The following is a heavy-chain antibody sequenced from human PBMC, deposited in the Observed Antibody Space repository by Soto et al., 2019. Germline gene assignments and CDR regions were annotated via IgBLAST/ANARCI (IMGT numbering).Heavy chain of an antibody. CDR2: IYYSGST. D-gene: IGHD2-21*02. Sequence: SETLSLTCTVSGGSVSSGSYYWSWIRQPPGKGLEWIGYIYYSGSTNYNPSLKSRVTISVDTSKNQFSLKLSSVTAADTAVYYCARGDGGNSWDNWFDPWGQGTLVTVSS. J-gene: IGHJ5*02. V-gene: IGHV4-61*01. CDR1: GGSVSSGSYY. CDR3: ARGDGGNSWDNWFDP.